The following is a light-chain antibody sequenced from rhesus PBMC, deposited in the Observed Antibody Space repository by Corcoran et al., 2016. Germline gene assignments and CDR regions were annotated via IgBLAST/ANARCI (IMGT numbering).Light chain of an antibody. CDR2: WAS. CDR1: QSLLYSSNNKNY. V-gene: IGKV4-1*01. CDR3: QQYYRTPYS. Sequence: DILMTQSPDSLAVSLGERVTINCKSSQSLLYSSNNKNYLACYQQKPGQAPKLLIYWASTRESGVPNRFSGSGSGTDFTLTISGLQAEDVAVYYCQQYYRTPYSFDQGTKMGIK. J-gene: IGKJ2*01.